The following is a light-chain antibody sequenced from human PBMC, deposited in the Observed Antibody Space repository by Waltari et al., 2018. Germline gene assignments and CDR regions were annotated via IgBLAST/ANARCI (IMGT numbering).Light chain of an antibody. CDR3: MIWRSGASE. CDR2: YKSDSDK. V-gene: IGLV5-45*03. CDR1: SGVNVSNHM. J-gene: IGLJ2*01. Sequence: QAVLTQPSSLSASPGASASLTCTLRSGVNVSNHMLYWYQQKPGSTPQYLLRYKSDSDKQQGSGVPSRFSGSKDASANAGILLISGLQSEDEADYYCMIWRSGASEFGGGTKLTVL.